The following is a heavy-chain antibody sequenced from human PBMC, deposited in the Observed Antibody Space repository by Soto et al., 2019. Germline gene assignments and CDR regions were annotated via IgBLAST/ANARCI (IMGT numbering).Heavy chain of an antibody. Sequence: XPVKVSCKSSGYQFISHSITWVRQAPGQGLEWMGRISAYNGNTNYAQKLQCRVTMTTDTSTNTAYMELRSLRSDDTAVYYCARGAFCGGAPGCRDMDVWGQGTTVTVSS. CDR1: GYQFISHS. CDR3: ARGAFCGGAPGCRDMDV. J-gene: IGHJ6*02. CDR2: ISAYNGNT. V-gene: IGHV1-18*01. D-gene: IGHD2-21*01.